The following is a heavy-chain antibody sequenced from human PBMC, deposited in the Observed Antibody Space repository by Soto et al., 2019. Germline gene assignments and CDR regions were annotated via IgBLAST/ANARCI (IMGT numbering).Heavy chain of an antibody. J-gene: IGHJ3*02. Sequence: QVQLVQSGAEVKKPGSSVKVSCKDSGGTFSTYSMFCVRQAPGQGLEWMGRIIPMLGIANYAQRFQDRVTITADKSTATAYMELSSLRSEDTALYYCTIGSWSGEVFDIWGQGTMVTVSS. D-gene: IGHD2-21*01. CDR1: GGTFSTYS. CDR3: TIGSWSGEVFDI. V-gene: IGHV1-69*02. CDR2: IIPMLGIA.